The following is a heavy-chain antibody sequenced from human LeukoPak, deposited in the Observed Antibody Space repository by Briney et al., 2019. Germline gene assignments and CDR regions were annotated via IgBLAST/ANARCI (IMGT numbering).Heavy chain of an antibody. CDR2: SSASSSDV. V-gene: IGHV3-48*01. CDR1: GLAFRSSA. CDR3: ARGRDHAFDI. J-gene: IGHJ3*02. Sequence: GGSLRLSCAASGLAFRSSAMNWVPRTNGKGLEWLSYSSASSSDVYYADSVKGRFTISRDNAKSSLYLQMNSLTAEDTAIYFCARGRDHAFDIWGQGTRVTVSS.